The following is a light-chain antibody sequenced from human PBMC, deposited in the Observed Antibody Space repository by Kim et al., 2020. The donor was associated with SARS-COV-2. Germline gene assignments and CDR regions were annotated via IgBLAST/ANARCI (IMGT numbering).Light chain of an antibody. J-gene: IGLJ1*01. CDR3: SSYTRSNTYV. V-gene: IGLV2-14*04. Sequence: GQSISVSCTGPSSDIGVHNYVSWYQQHPGKAPKLMIYDVAKRPSGISNRFAGSKSGNTASLTISGLQAEDEADYYCSSYTRSNTYVFGTGTKVTVL. CDR2: DVA. CDR1: SSDIGVHNY.